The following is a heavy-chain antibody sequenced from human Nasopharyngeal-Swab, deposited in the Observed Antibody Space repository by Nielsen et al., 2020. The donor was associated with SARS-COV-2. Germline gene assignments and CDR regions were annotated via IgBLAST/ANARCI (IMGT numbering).Heavy chain of an antibody. CDR2: ISYDGSNK. CDR3: ARGYSESYYSPFDY. V-gene: IGHV3-30-3*01. Sequence: GESLKISCAASGFTFSSYAMHWVRQAPGKGLEWVAVISYDGSNKYYADSVKGRFTISRDNSKNTLYLQMNSLRAEDTAVYYRARGYSESYYSPFDYWGQGTLVTVSS. J-gene: IGHJ4*02. D-gene: IGHD1-26*01. CDR1: GFTFSSYA.